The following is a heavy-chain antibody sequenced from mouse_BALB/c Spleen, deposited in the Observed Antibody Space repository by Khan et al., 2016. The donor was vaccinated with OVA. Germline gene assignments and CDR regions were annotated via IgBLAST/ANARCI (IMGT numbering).Heavy chain of an antibody. CDR3: ASGGYWYFDV. CDR2: INTYTGEP. Sequence: LVESGPELKKPGETVKISCKASGYTFTNYGMNWVKQAPGKGLKWMGWINTYTGEPTYADDFKGRFAFSLETSASTASLQINNLKNEDTATYFCASGGYWYFDVWGAGTTVTVSS. CDR1: GYTFTNYG. D-gene: IGHD1-1*02. V-gene: IGHV9-3-1*01. J-gene: IGHJ1*01.